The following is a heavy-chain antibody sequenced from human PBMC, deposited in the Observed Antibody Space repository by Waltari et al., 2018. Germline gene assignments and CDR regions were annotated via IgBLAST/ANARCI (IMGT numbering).Heavy chain of an antibody. Sequence: EVQLMESGGGLVQPGGSLRLSCAASGFSFSPYWMTWVRQAPGKGLEWVANIKYDGSATYHVDSVNGRFTISRDNAKNSLYLQMNDVSAEDTAIYYCARGSTGYVRVWDCWGQGTVVTVSS. D-gene: IGHD2-2*01. CDR3: ARGSTGYVRVWDC. J-gene: IGHJ4*02. CDR1: GFSFSPYW. CDR2: IKYDGSAT. V-gene: IGHV3-7*03.